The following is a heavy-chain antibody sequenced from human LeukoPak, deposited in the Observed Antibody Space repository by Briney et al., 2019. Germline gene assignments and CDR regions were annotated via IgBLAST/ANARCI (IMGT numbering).Heavy chain of an antibody. J-gene: IGHJ4*02. D-gene: IGHD2/OR15-2a*01. Sequence: SETLSLTCAVDGGSFSCYYWSWIRQPPGKGLEWIAYISDIGSINYNPSLKSRVTISLDTSKNQFSLKLSSVTAADTAVYYCAGHHPRNTVDFWGQGTLVTVSS. CDR2: ISDIGSI. V-gene: IGHV4-59*08. CDR1: GGSFSCYY. CDR3: AGHHPRNTVDF.